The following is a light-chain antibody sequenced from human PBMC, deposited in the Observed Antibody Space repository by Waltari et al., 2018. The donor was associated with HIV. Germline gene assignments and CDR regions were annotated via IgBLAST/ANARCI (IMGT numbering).Light chain of an antibody. CDR3: SSYTTSSTVV. V-gene: IGLV2-14*01. J-gene: IGLJ3*02. CDR2: EVN. Sequence: QSALTQPASVSGSPGQSITISCTAPSSDVGDSTHVSWYQQYPGKAPKLMIYEVNNRPSGVSNRFSGSKSGHTASLTISGLQTEDEGDYYCSSYTTSSTVVFGGGTKLTVL. CDR1: SSDVGDSTH.